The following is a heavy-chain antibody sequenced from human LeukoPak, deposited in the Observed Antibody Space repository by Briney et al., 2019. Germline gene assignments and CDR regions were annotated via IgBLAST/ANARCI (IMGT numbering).Heavy chain of an antibody. V-gene: IGHV4-4*07. J-gene: IGHJ3*02. CDR2: VYSSGGT. Sequence: PSETLSLTCTVSGGSISSYYWSWIRQPAGTGLEWIGRVYSSGGTNYNPSLKSRVTMSVDTSKNQFSLKLTSVTAADTAVYYWATTYSSSWNDAFDIWGQGTMVTVSS. CDR1: GGSISSYY. CDR3: ATTYSSSWNDAFDI. D-gene: IGHD6-13*01.